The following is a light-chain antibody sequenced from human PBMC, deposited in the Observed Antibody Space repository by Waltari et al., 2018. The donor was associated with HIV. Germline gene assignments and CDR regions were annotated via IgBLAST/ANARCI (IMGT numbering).Light chain of an antibody. J-gene: IGKJ4*01. CDR1: QSVSSY. V-gene: IGKV3-11*01. CDR3: QQRSNWPPS. Sequence: EIALTQSPATLSLSPGERATLSCRASQSVSSYLAWYQQKPGQAPRIFIYDASNRATGIPARFSGSGSGTDFTLTISSLEPEDFAVYYCQQRSNWPPSFGGGTKVEIK. CDR2: DAS.